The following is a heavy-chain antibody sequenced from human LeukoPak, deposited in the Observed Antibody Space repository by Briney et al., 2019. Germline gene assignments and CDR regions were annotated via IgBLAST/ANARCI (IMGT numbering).Heavy chain of an antibody. CDR1: GFTVSSNY. J-gene: IGHJ5*02. D-gene: IGHD6-13*01. V-gene: IGHV3-21*01. Sequence: PGGSLRLSCAASGFTVSSNYMTWVRQAPGKGLEWVSSISSSGTYIYHADSVKGRFTISRDNAKNSLYLQMNSLRAEDTAVYYCARDSSSWYNWFDPWGQGTLVTVSS. CDR2: ISSSGTYI. CDR3: ARDSSSWYNWFDP.